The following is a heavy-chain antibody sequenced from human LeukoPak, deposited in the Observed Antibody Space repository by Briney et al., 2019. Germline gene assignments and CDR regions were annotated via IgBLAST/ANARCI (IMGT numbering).Heavy chain of an antibody. D-gene: IGHD3-22*01. J-gene: IGHJ1*01. Sequence: SETLSLTCTVSGGTISSYYWSWIRQPPGEGLEWIGFIYHSGTTNYSPSLKSRVTISVDTSTNKFSLKMKSVTAADTAVYYCAKHSIDSGDYLLVWGQGTLVTVSS. CDR2: IYHSGTT. CDR3: AKHSIDSGDYLLV. CDR1: GGTISSYY. V-gene: IGHV4-59*08.